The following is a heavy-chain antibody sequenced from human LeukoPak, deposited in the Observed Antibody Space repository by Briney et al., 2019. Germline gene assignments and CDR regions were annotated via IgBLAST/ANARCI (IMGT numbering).Heavy chain of an antibody. J-gene: IGHJ4*02. CDR1: GFSFRFYS. CDR2: ISRDSRTI. Sequence: PGGALRLSCAASGFSFRFYSRNWVRQAPGKGLEWVSIISRDSRTIVDADSVKGRFTISRDNAKNSLYLLMNSLRAEDTAVYFCASSPPGGPIDYWGQGVLVSVSS. D-gene: IGHD3-16*01. CDR3: ASSPPGGPIDY. V-gene: IGHV3-21*01.